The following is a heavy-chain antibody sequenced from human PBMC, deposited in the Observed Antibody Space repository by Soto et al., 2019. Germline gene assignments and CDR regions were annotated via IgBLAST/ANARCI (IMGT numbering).Heavy chain of an antibody. V-gene: IGHV4-31*03. CDR1: GVSISSGGDY. Sequence: PSETLSLTCTVSGVSISSGGDYWSWIRQHPGKGLEWIGYIYYSGSTYYNPSLKSRVTISVDTSKNQFSLKLSSVTAADTAVYYCARAPRPYGDSDVYYFDYWGQGTLVTVSS. D-gene: IGHD4-17*01. CDR2: IYYSGST. J-gene: IGHJ4*02. CDR3: ARAPRPYGDSDVYYFDY.